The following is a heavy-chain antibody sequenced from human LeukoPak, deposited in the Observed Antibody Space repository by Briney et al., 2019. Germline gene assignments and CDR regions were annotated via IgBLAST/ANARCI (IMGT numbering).Heavy chain of an antibody. D-gene: IGHD2-2*01. CDR1: GGSISSSSYY. V-gene: IGHV4-61*01. J-gene: IGHJ5*02. CDR2: IHYTGNT. CDR3: ARDLFFCSSTSCYDAVNWFDP. Sequence: PSETLSLTCTVSGGSISSSSYYWGWIRQPPGKGLEWIGYIHYTGNTIYNPSLKSRVTISVDTSKNQFSLKLSSVTAADTAVYYCARDLFFCSSTSCYDAVNWFDPWGQGTLVTVSS.